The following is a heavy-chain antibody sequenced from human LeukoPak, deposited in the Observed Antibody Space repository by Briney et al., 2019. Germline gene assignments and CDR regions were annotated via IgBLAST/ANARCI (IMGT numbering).Heavy chain of an antibody. J-gene: IGHJ6*02. CDR3: AADRRGYYDSSGYSGYYYYGMDV. CDR2: IVVGSGNT. CDR1: GFTFTSSA. D-gene: IGHD3-22*01. V-gene: IGHV1-58*02. Sequence: SVKVSCKASGFTFTSSAMQWVRQTRGHRLEWIGLIVVGSGNTNYAQKFKERVTITRDMSTSTAYMELSSLRSEDTAVYYCAADRRGYYDSSGYSGYYYYGMDVWGQGTTVTVSS.